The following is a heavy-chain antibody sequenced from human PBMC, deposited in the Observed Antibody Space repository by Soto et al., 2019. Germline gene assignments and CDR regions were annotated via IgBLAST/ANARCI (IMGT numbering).Heavy chain of an antibody. J-gene: IGHJ6*02. CDR1: GFTFSSYS. CDR2: ISSSSSYI. D-gene: IGHD3-16*01. Sequence: PAGSLRLSCAASGFTFSSYSMNWVRQAPGKGLEWVSSISSSSSYIYYADSVKGRFTISRDNAKNSLYLQMNSLRAEDTAVYYCARDSGTWGDYYYYYGMDVWGQGTTVTVS. V-gene: IGHV3-21*01. CDR3: ARDSGTWGDYYYYYGMDV.